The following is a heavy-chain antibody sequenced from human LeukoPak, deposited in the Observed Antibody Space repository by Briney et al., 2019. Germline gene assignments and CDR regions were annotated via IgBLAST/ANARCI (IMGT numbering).Heavy chain of an antibody. CDR3: AREARHYFDY. CDR1: GFTLSSYA. Sequence: WGSLRLSCAASGFTLSSYAMHWVRQVPGKGLEWVSIIYSGGSTDYADSVKGRFTISRDNSKNTLYLQMNSLRAEDTAVYYCAREARHYFDYWGQGTLVTVSS. CDR2: IYSGGST. V-gene: IGHV3-66*01. J-gene: IGHJ4*02.